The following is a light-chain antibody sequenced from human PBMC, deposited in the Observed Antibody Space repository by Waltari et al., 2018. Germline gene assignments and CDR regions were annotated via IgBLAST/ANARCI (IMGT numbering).Light chain of an antibody. Sequence: DIVITHSPDSLTVSLGEMATITCKSSQSVLYSSSNKNYLAWYQQKPGKPPKLLIYWASTRESGVPDRFSGSESGTDFTLTISSLQAEDVAVYYCQQYYTTPRTFGQGTKVEIK. CDR1: QSVLYSSSNKNY. V-gene: IGKV4-1*01. CDR2: WAS. J-gene: IGKJ1*01. CDR3: QQYYTTPRT.